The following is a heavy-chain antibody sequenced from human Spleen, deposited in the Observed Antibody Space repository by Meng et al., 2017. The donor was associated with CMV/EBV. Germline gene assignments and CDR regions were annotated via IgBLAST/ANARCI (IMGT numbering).Heavy chain of an antibody. Sequence: QVQLVESGGGVVQPGRSLRLSCASSGFTFSSYAMHWVRQAPGKGLEWVAVISYDGSNKYYADSVKGRFTISRGNSKNTLYLQMNSLRAEDTAVYYCARSMIVVGGTYSFDYWGQGTLLNVSS. D-gene: IGHD3-22*01. CDR1: GFTFSSYA. J-gene: IGHJ4*02. CDR3: ARSMIVVGGTYSFDY. V-gene: IGHV3-30-3*01. CDR2: ISYDGSNK.